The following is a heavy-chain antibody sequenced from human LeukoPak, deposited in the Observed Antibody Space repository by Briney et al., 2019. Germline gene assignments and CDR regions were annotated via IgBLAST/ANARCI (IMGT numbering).Heavy chain of an antibody. V-gene: IGHV3-74*01. J-gene: IGHJ6*02. CDR3: ASDGAYAMAV. Sequence: GGSLRLSCAASGSAFSRSWIHWGRQAPGKGLVGFTHINNDASRTTYADSVRGRFPISRDNAKNTVSLQMNSLRAEDTVVYYCASDGAYAMAVWGQGTTVTVSS. D-gene: IGHD1-26*01. CDR1: GSAFSRSW. CDR2: INNDASRT.